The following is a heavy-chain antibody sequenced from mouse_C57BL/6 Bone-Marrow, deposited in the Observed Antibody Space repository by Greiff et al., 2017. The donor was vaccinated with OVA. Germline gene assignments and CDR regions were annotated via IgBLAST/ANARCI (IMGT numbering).Heavy chain of an antibody. CDR3: ARRYPYFDV. CDR2: ISNGGGST. Sequence: EVKLEESGGGLVQPGGSLKLSCAASGFTFSDYYMYWVRQTPEKRLEWVAYISNGGGSTYYPDTVKGRFTISRDNAKNTLYLQMSRLKSEDTAMYYCARRYPYFDVWGTGTTVTVSS. V-gene: IGHV5-12*01. CDR1: GFTFSDYY. D-gene: IGHD2-12*01. J-gene: IGHJ1*03.